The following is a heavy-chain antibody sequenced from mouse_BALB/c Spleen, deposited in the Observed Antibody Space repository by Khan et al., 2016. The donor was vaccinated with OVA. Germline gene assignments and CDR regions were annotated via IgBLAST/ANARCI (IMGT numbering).Heavy chain of an antibody. CDR3: ARVYGGDFDY. CDR2: ISYSGNT. Sequence: EVQLQESGPGLVKPSQSLSLTCTVTGFSITSDYAWNWLRQFPGNKLEWMGFISYSGNTKYNPPLKSRISITRDTSKNQFFLQLNSVTIEDTATYYCARVYGGDFDYWGQGTTLTVSS. D-gene: IGHD1-1*01. V-gene: IGHV3-2*02. J-gene: IGHJ2*01. CDR1: GFSITSDYA.